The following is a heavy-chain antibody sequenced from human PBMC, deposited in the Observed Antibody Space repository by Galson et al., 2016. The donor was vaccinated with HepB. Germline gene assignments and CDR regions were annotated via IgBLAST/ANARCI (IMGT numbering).Heavy chain of an antibody. CDR3: ARVRCSTFRCQNWFDP. Sequence: CAISGDSVSSNSAAWTWIRQPPLRGLEWLGRTYYRSKWYNDYAVSVKSRISIHPDTSKNQFPLQLNSVTPEDTAVYYCARVRCSTFRCQNWFDPWGQGTLVTVSS. CDR2: TYYRSKWYN. V-gene: IGHV6-1*01. D-gene: IGHD2/OR15-2a*01. CDR1: GDSVSSNSAA. J-gene: IGHJ5*02.